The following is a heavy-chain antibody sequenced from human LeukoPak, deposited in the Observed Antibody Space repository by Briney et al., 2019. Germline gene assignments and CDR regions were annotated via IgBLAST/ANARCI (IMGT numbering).Heavy chain of an antibody. J-gene: IGHJ4*02. V-gene: IGHV3-64*01. D-gene: IGHD4-23*01. CDR2: ISSNGGST. Sequence: GGSLRLSCAASGFTFSSYAMHWVRQAPGKGLEYVSAISSNGGSTYYANSVKGRFTISRDNSKNTLYLQMGSLRAEDMAVSYCARVSDDYGGKPLDYWGQGTLVTVSS. CDR1: GFTFSSYA. CDR3: ARVSDDYGGKPLDY.